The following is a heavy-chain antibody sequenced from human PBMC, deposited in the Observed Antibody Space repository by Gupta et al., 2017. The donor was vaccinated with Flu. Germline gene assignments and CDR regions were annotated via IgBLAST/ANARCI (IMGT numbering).Heavy chain of an antibody. CDR2: ISSSSSTI. CDR3: ARGDDIVVVVAATPGVDY. CDR1: GFTFSSYS. J-gene: IGHJ4*02. D-gene: IGHD2-15*01. Sequence: EVQLVESGGGLVQHGGSLRLSCAASGFTFSSYSMNWVRQAPGKGREWVSYISSSSSTIYYADSVKGRFTISRDNAKNSLYLQMNSLRDEDTAVYYCARGDDIVVVVAATPGVDYWGQGTLVTVSS. V-gene: IGHV3-48*02.